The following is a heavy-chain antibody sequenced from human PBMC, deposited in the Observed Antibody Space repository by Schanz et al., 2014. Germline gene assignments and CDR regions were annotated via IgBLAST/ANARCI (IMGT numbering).Heavy chain of an antibody. V-gene: IGHV3-23*04. D-gene: IGHD6-13*01. CDR1: GFTFSSYA. J-gene: IGHJ4*02. Sequence: EVQVVESGGGLVQPGGSLRLSCVASGFTFSSYAMSWVRQAPGKGLEWISAISGSGVSTHYADSVKGRFTISRDNSKNTLDLQMNSLRAEDTAIYYCAKDLAAVGVFDYWGQGSLVTVSP. CDR3: AKDLAAVGVFDY. CDR2: ISGSGVST.